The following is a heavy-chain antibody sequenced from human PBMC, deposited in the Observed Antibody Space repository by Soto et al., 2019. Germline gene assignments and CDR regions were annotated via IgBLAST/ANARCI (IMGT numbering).Heavy chain of an antibody. Sequence: LETLSLTCAVYAGSFSHYYWNWIRQSPGKGLEWIVKIKNSGSSNYKPSLRSRVSISVDMSKKQFSLRLTSVTAADTAVYYCARGGSSDWQVALDXWGQGTMVTVS. CDR2: IKNSGSS. CDR3: ARGGSSDWQVALDX. CDR1: AGSFSHYY. J-gene: IGHJ3*02. V-gene: IGHV4-34*01. D-gene: IGHD6-19*01.